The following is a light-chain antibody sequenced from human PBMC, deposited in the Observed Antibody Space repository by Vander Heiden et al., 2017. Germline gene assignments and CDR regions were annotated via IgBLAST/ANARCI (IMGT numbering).Light chain of an antibody. CDR2: KVS. CDR1: QGLVYSDGNTY. V-gene: IGKV2-30*01. CDR3: MQGTHWPWT. J-gene: IGKJ1*01. Sequence: DVVMTQSPPSLLVALGQPASISCRSSQGLVYSDGNTYLNWFQHKPGQSPRRLLYKVSIRDSGVPDRFSGSGSGTDFTLKISRVEAEDIGIYYCMQGTHWPWTFGQGTKVEIK.